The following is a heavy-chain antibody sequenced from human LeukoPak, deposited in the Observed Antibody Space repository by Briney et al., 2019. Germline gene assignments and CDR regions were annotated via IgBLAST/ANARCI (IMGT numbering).Heavy chain of an antibody. CDR2: ISSSSSYI. Sequence: GGSLRLSCAASGYTFSSYSMNWVRQAPGKGLEWVSSISSSSSYIYYADSVKGRFTISRDNAKNSLYLQMNSLRAEDTAVYYCASISLNWFDPWGQGTLVTVSS. CDR3: ASISLNWFDP. J-gene: IGHJ5*02. CDR1: GYTFSSYS. V-gene: IGHV3-21*01.